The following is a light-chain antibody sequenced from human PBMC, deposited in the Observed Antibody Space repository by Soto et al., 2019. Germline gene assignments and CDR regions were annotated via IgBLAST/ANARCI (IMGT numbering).Light chain of an antibody. J-gene: IGLJ1*01. CDR1: NSNIGAGYD. CDR2: GDT. CDR3: QSYDSSLTGSI. V-gene: IGLV1-40*01. Sequence: QSVLTQPPSVSGAPGQRVTISCTGSNSNIGAGYDVNWYQHLPGTAPKLLIYGDTIRPSGVPDRFSGSKSATSASLAIAGLQVEDEGDYYCQSYDSSLTGSIFGTGTKVTVL.